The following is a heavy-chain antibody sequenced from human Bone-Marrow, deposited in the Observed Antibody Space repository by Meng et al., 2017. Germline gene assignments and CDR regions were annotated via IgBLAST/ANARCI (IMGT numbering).Heavy chain of an antibody. V-gene: IGHV4-38-2*02. CDR3: ARAGVGASRGYYFDY. J-gene: IGHJ4*02. D-gene: IGHD1-26*01. CDR1: GYSISRGFY. Sequence: GSLRLSCTVSGYSISRGFYWGWSRQPPGKGLEWIGRIYHSGSTYYNSSLRSRVTISVDTSKNQFSLKVRSVTAADTAVYYCARAGVGASRGYYFDYWGQGTLVTVSS. CDR2: IYHSGST.